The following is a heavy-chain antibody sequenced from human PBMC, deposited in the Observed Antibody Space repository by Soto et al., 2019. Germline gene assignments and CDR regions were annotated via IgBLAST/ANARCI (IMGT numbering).Heavy chain of an antibody. V-gene: IGHV3-11*01. Sequence: QVQLVESGGGLVKPGGSLRLSCAASGFTFSDYYMSWIRQAPGKGLEWVSYISSSGSTIYYADSVKGRFIISRDNAKNSLYLQMNSLRAEDTAVYYCAREGISYGYYDFWSGYHPRFDPWGQGTLVTVSS. CDR2: ISSSGSTI. CDR3: AREGISYGYYDFWSGYHPRFDP. D-gene: IGHD3-3*01. CDR1: GFTFSDYY. J-gene: IGHJ5*02.